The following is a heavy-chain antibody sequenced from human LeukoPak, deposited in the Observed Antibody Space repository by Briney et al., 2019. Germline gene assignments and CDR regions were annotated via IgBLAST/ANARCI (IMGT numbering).Heavy chain of an antibody. CDR3: ARDLGAPYSSSSGILGY. V-gene: IGHV1-69*05. CDR2: IIPIFGTA. J-gene: IGHJ4*02. Sequence: SVKVSCKASGGTFSSYAISWVRQAPGQGLEWMGGIIPIFGTANYAQKLQGRVTMTTDTSTSTAYMELRSLRSDDTAVYYCARDLGAPYSSSSGILGYWGQGTLVTVSS. D-gene: IGHD6-6*01. CDR1: GGTFSSYA.